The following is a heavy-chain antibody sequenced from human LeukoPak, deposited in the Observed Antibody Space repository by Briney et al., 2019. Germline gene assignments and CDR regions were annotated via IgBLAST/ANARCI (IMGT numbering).Heavy chain of an antibody. CDR1: GGSISSGSYY. CDR2: ISGSGGST. CDR3: ARGYSYGYNYFDY. D-gene: IGHD5-18*01. V-gene: IGHV3-23*01. J-gene: IGHJ4*02. Sequence: PSETLSLTCTVSGGSISSGSYYWSWVRQAPGKGLEWVSAISGSGGSTYYADSVKGRFTISRDNSKNTLYLQMNSLRAEDTAVYYCARGYSYGYNYFDYWGQGTLVTVSS.